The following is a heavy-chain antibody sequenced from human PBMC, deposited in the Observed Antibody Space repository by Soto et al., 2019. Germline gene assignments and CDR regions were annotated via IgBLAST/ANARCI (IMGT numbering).Heavy chain of an antibody. D-gene: IGHD3-9*01. CDR3: ARETEYYDILTGYYPVEGNYGMDV. CDR1: GFAFNNYG. CDR2: ISKSDYT. V-gene: IGHV3-21*01. Sequence: GGSLRLSCTVSGFAFNNYGINWVRQAPGKGLEWVSSISKSDYTYYSDSVKGRFTISRDNAKNSVSLQMNTLRVEDTAVYYCARETEYYDILTGYYPVEGNYGMDVWGQGTTVTVSS. J-gene: IGHJ6*02.